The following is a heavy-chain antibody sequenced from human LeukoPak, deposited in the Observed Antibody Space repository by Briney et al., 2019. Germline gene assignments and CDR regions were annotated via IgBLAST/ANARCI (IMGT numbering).Heavy chain of an antibody. CDR1: GGSVSSSSYY. J-gene: IGHJ3*02. Sequence: SETLSLTCTVSGGSVSSSSYYWGWIRQPPAKGLEWIGSIYYSGYTYYNPSLKSRVAISVDTSKNQFSLKLTSVTTADTVVYHCARLDWATRRVFDIWGQGTVVTVSS. V-gene: IGHV4-39*01. CDR3: ARLDWATRRVFDI. D-gene: IGHD2-2*01. CDR2: IYYSGYT.